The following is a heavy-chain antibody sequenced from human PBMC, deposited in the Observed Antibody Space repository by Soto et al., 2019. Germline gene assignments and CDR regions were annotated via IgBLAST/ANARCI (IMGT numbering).Heavy chain of an antibody. CDR3: AKAVMGGWFDP. Sequence: QVHLVESGGGVVHPGSSLRLSCAASGFTFRTYGMHWVRQAPGKGLEWLAFISYDGSNRYYGDSVKGRFTISRDNSKSMLYLQMNSLRAEDTAVYYCAKAVMGGWFDPWGQGTLVTVSS. CDR2: ISYDGSNR. J-gene: IGHJ5*02. V-gene: IGHV3-30*18. D-gene: IGHD3-16*01. CDR1: GFTFRTYG.